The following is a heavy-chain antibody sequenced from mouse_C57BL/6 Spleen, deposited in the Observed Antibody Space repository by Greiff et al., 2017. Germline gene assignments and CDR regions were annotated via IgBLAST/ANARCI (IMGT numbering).Heavy chain of an antibody. V-gene: IGHV5-17*01. CDR3: ARDLIPYAMDY. J-gene: IGHJ4*01. CDR1: GFTFSDYG. Sequence: EVKLMESGGGLVKPGGSLKLSCAASGFTFSDYGMHWVRQAPEKGLEWVAYISSGSSTIYYADTVKGRFTISRDNAKNTLFLQMTSLRSEDTAMYYCARDLIPYAMDYWGQGTSVTVSS. CDR2: ISSGSSTI.